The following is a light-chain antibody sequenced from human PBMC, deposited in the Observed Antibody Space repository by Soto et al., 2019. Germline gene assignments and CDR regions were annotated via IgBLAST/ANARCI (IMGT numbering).Light chain of an antibody. CDR2: GAS. CDR1: QKISSTV. Sequence: EIVLTQSPGILSLSPGERASLSCRASQKISSTVLAWYQQKPGQAPRLLIYGASSRTTGIPDRFSGSGSGTDFTLTISSLQAEDVAVYYCQQYYSTLTWTLGQGTKVDI. J-gene: IGKJ1*01. V-gene: IGKV3-20*01. CDR3: QQYYSTLTWT.